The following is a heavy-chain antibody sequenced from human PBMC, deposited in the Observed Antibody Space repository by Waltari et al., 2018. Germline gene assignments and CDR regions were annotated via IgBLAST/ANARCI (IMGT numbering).Heavy chain of an antibody. J-gene: IGHJ4*02. CDR3: ARLVVTAIPGHYYFDY. V-gene: IGHV4-34*01. CDR2: INHRGIT. Sequence: QVQLQQWGAGLLKPSETLSLTCAVYGGSFSGYYWSWIRQPQGKGLEWIGEINHRGITNTNPSLKSRVTISVDTSKNQFSLKLSSGTAADTAVFYCARLVVTAIPGHYYFDYWGQGTLVTVSS. CDR1: GGSFSGYY. D-gene: IGHD2-21*02.